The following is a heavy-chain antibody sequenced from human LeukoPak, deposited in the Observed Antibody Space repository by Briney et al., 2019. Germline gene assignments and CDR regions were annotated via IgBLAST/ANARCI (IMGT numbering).Heavy chain of an antibody. Sequence: SQTLSLTCAISGDSVSSSSVAWNWIRQSPSRGLEWLGRTYYRSKWYNDYAVSVKSRITINPDTSKNQFSLKLSSVTAADTAVYYCAREADYDFWSGYSQPISHWFDPWGQGTLVTVSS. CDR1: GDSVSSSSVA. CDR2: TYYRSKWYN. D-gene: IGHD3-3*01. V-gene: IGHV6-1*01. CDR3: AREADYDFWSGYSQPISHWFDP. J-gene: IGHJ5*02.